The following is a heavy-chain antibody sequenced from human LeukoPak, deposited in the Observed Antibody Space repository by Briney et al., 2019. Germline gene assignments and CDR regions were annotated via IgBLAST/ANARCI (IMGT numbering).Heavy chain of an antibody. CDR3: ARELSPSGNYDC. V-gene: IGHV1-46*01. J-gene: IGHJ4*02. D-gene: IGHD1-26*01. Sequence: AASVKVPCKASGYTFTSYHMHWVRQAPGQGVEWMGIINPSGGSTSYAQKFQGRVTVTRDTSTSTVYMELSSLRSEDTAVYYCARELSPSGNYDCWGQGTLVTVSS. CDR2: INPSGGST. CDR1: GYTFTSYH.